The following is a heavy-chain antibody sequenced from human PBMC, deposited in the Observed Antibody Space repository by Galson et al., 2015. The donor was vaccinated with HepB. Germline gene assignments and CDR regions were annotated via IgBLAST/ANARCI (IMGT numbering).Heavy chain of an antibody. V-gene: IGHV3-15*07. CDR3: TTVYYDFWSGYYKPDY. Sequence: SLRLSCAASGFAFSNAWVNWVRQAPGKGLEWVGRIKSKTDGGTTDYAAPVKGRFTISRDDSKNTLYLQMNSLKTEDTAVYYCTTVYYDFWSGYYKPDYWGQGTLVTVSS. CDR1: GFAFSNAW. J-gene: IGHJ4*02. CDR2: IKSKTDGGTT. D-gene: IGHD3-3*01.